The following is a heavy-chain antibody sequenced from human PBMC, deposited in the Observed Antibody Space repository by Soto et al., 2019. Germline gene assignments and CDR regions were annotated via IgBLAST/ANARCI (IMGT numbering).Heavy chain of an antibody. D-gene: IGHD3-16*01. CDR2: ISASGYSA. Sequence: PGGSLRLSCAASGLPFSYYAMTWIRQAPGKGLAWVSIISASGYSAYYGGAVKGRFTTSRDNARRTLYLQMNGLRAEDTAVYYCAKGDLLWDPFDLWGQGTLVTVSS. V-gene: IGHV3-23*01. J-gene: IGHJ4*02. CDR3: AKGDLLWDPFDL. CDR1: GLPFSYYA.